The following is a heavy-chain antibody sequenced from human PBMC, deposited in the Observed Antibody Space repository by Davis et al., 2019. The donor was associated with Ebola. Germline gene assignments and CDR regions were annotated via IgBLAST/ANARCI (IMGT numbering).Heavy chain of an antibody. CDR3: ARGYPYYYGTTGYFPLEH. V-gene: IGHV5-51*01. Sequence: QVSCKGSGYSFTSYWIGWVRQMPGKGLEWMGIIYPGDSDTRYSPSFQGQVTISGDKSISNAYLQWSSLKASDTAMYYCARGYPYYYGTTGYFPLEHWGQGTPVTVSS. CDR1: GYSFTSYW. CDR2: IYPGDSDT. D-gene: IGHD3-22*01. J-gene: IGHJ1*01.